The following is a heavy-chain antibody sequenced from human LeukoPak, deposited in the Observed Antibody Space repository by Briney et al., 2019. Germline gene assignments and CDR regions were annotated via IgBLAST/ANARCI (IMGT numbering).Heavy chain of an antibody. Sequence: SETLSLTCAVYGGSFSGYYWSWIRQPPGMGLEWIGEINHSGRTNYNPSLKSRVTISVDTSKNQFSLKLSSVTAADTAVYYCARQNYGAAPLRYWGQGTLVTVSS. CDR3: ARQNYGAAPLRY. CDR1: GGSFSGYY. V-gene: IGHV4-34*01. D-gene: IGHD4/OR15-4a*01. CDR2: INHSGRT. J-gene: IGHJ4*02.